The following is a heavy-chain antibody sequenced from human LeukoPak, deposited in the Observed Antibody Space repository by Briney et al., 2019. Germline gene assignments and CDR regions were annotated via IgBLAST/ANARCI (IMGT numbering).Heavy chain of an antibody. J-gene: IGHJ4*02. D-gene: IGHD5-12*01. CDR1: GGSFSGYY. CDR3: ARVRGYSGYDSPFDY. Sequence: PSETLSLTCAVYGGSFSGYYWSWIRQPPGKGLEWIGEINHSGSTNYNPSLKSRVTISVDTSKNQFSLKLSSVTAADTAVYYCARVRGYSGYDSPFDYWGQGTLVTVSS. CDR2: INHSGST. V-gene: IGHV4-34*01.